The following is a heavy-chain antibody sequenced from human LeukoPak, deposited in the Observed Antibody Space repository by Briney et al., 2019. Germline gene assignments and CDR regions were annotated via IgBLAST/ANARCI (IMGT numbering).Heavy chain of an antibody. J-gene: IGHJ3*02. V-gene: IGHV4-59*08. CDR3: ASRHSSGYYYDAFDI. CDR1: GGSISSYY. CDR2: IYYSGST. Sequence: SETLSLTCTVSGGSISSYYWSWIRQPPGKGLEWIGYIYYSGSTNYNPSLKSRVTISVDTSKNQFSLKLSSVTAADTAVYYCASRHSSGYYYDAFDIWGQGTMVTVSS. D-gene: IGHD3-22*01.